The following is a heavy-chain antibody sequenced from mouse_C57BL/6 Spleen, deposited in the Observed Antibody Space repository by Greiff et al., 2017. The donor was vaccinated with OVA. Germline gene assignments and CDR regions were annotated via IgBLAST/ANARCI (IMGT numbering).Heavy chain of an antibody. CDR1: GYAFSSSW. V-gene: IGHV1-82*01. CDR2: IYPGDGDT. J-gene: IGHJ1*03. CDR3: ARGGVTTVVGYFDV. D-gene: IGHD1-1*01. Sequence: QVQLKQSGPELVKPGASVKISCKASGYAFSSSWMNWVKQRPGKGLEWIGRIYPGDGDTNYNGKFKGKATLTADKSSSTAYMQLSSLTSEDSAVYFCARGGVTTVVGYFDVWGTGTTVTVSS.